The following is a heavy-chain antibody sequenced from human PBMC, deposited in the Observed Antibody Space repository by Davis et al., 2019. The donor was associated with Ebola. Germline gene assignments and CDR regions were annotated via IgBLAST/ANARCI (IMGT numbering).Heavy chain of an antibody. Sequence: ASVTVSCKASGYAFTNYLVHWVRQAPGQGLEWMGLIHPRDGNTTYAQRLQGRVTMTTDTSTSTAYMELRSLRSDDTAVYYCASTYDFLSPSYTEDRGFDYWGQGTLITVTS. V-gene: IGHV1-46*01. J-gene: IGHJ4*02. D-gene: IGHD3-3*01. CDR1: GYAFTNYL. CDR3: ASTYDFLSPSYTEDRGFDY. CDR2: IHPRDGNT.